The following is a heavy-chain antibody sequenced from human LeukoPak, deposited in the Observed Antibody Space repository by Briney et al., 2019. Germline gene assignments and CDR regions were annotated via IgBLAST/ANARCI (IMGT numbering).Heavy chain of an antibody. Sequence: GGSLRLSCAASGFTFSSYAMSWVRQAPGKGLEWVSAISGSGGSTYYADSVKGRFTISRDNAKNSLYLQMNSLRAEDTAVYYCARDRSGSYSSRWAFDIWGQGTMVTVSS. D-gene: IGHD1-26*01. J-gene: IGHJ3*02. CDR2: ISGSGGST. CDR3: ARDRSGSYSSRWAFDI. V-gene: IGHV3-23*01. CDR1: GFTFSSYA.